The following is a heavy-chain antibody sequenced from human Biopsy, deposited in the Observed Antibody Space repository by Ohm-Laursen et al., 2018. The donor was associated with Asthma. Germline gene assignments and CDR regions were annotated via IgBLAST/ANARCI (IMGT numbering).Heavy chain of an antibody. CDR1: PGSINDYY. D-gene: IGHD6-13*01. CDR3: ARATSTWSQSGPHFFDH. V-gene: IGHV4-59*01. Sequence: SETLSLTCTVSPGSINDYYLNWIRQFPGKGLEWIGYVHSSGSTRFNPSLKSRVTVSVDTSVDQVSLKLSSVSAADTAIYYCARATSTWSQSGPHFFDHWGPGTLVTVSS. J-gene: IGHJ5*02. CDR2: VHSSGST.